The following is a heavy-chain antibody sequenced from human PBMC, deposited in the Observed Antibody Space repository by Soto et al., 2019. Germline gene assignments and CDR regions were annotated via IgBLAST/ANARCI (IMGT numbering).Heavy chain of an antibody. Sequence: SETLSLTRAVYGGSFSGYYWSWIRQPPGKGLEWIGEINHSGSTNYNPSLKSRVTISVDTSKNQFSLKLSSVTAADTAVYYCARERAVAGNDYFDYWGQGTLVTVSS. J-gene: IGHJ4*02. CDR3: ARERAVAGNDYFDY. CDR1: GGSFSGYY. V-gene: IGHV4-34*01. CDR2: INHSGST. D-gene: IGHD6-19*01.